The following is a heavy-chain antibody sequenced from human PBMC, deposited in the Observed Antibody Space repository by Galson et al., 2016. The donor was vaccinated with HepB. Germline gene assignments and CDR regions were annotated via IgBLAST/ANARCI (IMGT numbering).Heavy chain of an antibody. CDR2: INHSGST. CDR1: GGSFSAYY. Sequence: SETLSLTCAGYGGSFSAYYWSWIRQPPGKGLEWIGGINHSGSTNYNPSLKSRVTISIDTSKSQFSLKLTSETAADTAVYYCASPSRSRRFFDLWGRGTLVTVSS. CDR3: ASPSRSRRFFDL. J-gene: IGHJ2*01. V-gene: IGHV4-34*01.